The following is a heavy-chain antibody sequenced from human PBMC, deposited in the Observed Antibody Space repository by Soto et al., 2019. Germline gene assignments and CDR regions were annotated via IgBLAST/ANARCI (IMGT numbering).Heavy chain of an antibody. V-gene: IGHV3-53*01. CDR1: GFTVSSNY. CDR2: IYSGGST. J-gene: IGHJ5*02. D-gene: IGHD3-9*01. CDR3: ARVPDFDWIGWFDP. Sequence: EVQLVESGGGLIQPGGSLRLSCAASGFTVSSNYMSWVRQAPGKGLEWVSVIYSGGSTYYADSVKGRFTISRDNSKNTLYLQMNSLRAEDTAVYYCARVPDFDWIGWFDPWGQGTLVTVSS.